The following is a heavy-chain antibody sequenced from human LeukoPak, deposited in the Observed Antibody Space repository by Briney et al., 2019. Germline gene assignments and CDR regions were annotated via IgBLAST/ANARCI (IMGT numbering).Heavy chain of an antibody. J-gene: IGHJ4*02. D-gene: IGHD5-12*01. V-gene: IGHV3-7*01. CDR1: RFTFTSYW. CDR2: INKDGSEK. CDR3: ARDRPWRRGYSGYDTNFDY. Sequence: GGSLRLSCAASRFTFTSYWMSWVRQAPGKGLEWVAKINKDGSEKYYVDSVKGRFTISRDNAKNSLYLQMNSLRAEDTAVYYCARDRPWRRGYSGYDTNFDYWGQGTLVTVSS.